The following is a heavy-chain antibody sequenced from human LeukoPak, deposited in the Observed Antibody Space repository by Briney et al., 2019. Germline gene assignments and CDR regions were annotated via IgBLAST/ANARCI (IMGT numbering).Heavy chain of an antibody. Sequence: SVKVSCKASGGTFSSYAISWVRQAPGQGLEWMGGIIPIFSTANYTQKFQGRVTITTDESTSTAYMELSSLRSEDTAVYYCAREGLSVVVPAAIPVDAFDIWGQGTMVTVSS. CDR2: IIPIFSTA. V-gene: IGHV1-69*05. CDR1: GGTFSSYA. J-gene: IGHJ3*02. CDR3: AREGLSVVVPAAIPVDAFDI. D-gene: IGHD2-2*02.